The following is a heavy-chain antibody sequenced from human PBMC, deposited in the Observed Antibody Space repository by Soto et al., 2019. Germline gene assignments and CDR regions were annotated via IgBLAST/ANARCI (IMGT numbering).Heavy chain of an antibody. V-gene: IGHV1-2*04. CDR1: GDSFNDYY. D-gene: IGHD5-12*01. J-gene: IGHJ6*03. CDR2: INPNGGVT. CDR3: ARESGGATATLDYYYFYMDV. Sequence: QVQLVQSGAEVRKPGASVTVSCRSSGDSFNDYYIHWVRQAPGQGFEWMGWINPNGGVTKYAQKVQGWVSMTRDPSIRTVYMRLSRLRSDDTAVYYCARESGGATATLDYYYFYMDVWGTGTTVTVSS.